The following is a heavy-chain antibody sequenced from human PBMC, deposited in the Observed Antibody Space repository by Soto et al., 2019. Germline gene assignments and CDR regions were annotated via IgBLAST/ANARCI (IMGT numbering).Heavy chain of an antibody. Sequence: QAQLVQSGAEVKKPGASVTVSCQASGYTFTMYYIHWLRQAPGQGLEWMGLINPSGGDTSLAQKFRSRLSMTRNASTSTVYMEMSSLTSEDTSMYYCARDHFYGSGANPRKSFDVWGKGALVTVSS. CDR2: INPSGGDT. J-gene: IGHJ3*01. CDR1: GYTFTMYY. CDR3: ARDHFYGSGANPRKSFDV. V-gene: IGHV1-46*01. D-gene: IGHD3-10*01.